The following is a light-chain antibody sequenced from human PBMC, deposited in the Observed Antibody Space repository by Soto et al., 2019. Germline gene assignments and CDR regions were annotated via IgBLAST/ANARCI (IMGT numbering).Light chain of an antibody. Sequence: EIVFTQSPGTLSFSPGQSAKLSCRASESISRDYLAWYQQRLGQAPRLLIYGASSGATGIPDRFSGSGSGTDFTLTISRLEPEDFAIYYCQQYGGVPYTFGQGTKVDIK. V-gene: IGKV3-20*01. CDR1: ESISRDY. CDR2: GAS. J-gene: IGKJ2*01. CDR3: QQYGGVPYT.